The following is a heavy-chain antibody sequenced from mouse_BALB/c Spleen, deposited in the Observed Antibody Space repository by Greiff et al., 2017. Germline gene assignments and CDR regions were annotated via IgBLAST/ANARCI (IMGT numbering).Heavy chain of an antibody. CDR2: IWTGGGT. V-gene: IGHV2-9-2*01. CDR3: VREGRYDVLYYAMDY. D-gene: IGHD2-14*01. J-gene: IGHJ4*01. CDR1: GFSLTSYD. Sequence: VKLQESGPGLVAPSQSLSITCTVSGFSLTSYDISWIRQPPGKGLEWLGVIWTGGGTNYNSAFMSRLSISKDNSKSQVFLKMNSLQTDDTAIYYCVREGRYDVLYYAMDYWGQGTSVTVSS.